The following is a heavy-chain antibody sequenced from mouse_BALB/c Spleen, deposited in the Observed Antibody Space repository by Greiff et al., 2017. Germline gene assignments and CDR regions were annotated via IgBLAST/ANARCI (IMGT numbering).Heavy chain of an antibody. CDR1: GFTFSSFG. V-gene: IGHV5-17*02. CDR2: ISSGSSTI. J-gene: IGHJ2*01. D-gene: IGHD2-1*01. Sequence: DVQLVESGGGLVQPGGSRKLSCAASGFTFSSFGMHWVRQAPEKGLEWVAYISSGSSTIYYADTVKGRFTISRDNPKNTLFLQMTSLRSEDTAMYYCAREDYGNYFDYWGQGTTLTVSS. CDR3: AREDYGNYFDY.